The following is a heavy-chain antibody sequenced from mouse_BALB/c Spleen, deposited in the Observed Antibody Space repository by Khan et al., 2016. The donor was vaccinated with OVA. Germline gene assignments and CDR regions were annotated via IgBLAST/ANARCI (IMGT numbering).Heavy chain of an antibody. J-gene: IGHJ4*01. CDR3: ARDGTRYNYAMDY. Sequence: EVQLVESGPGLVKPSQSLSLTCTVTGYSITSDYAWNWLRQFPGNKLEWMGYISSSGSTNYNPALKSRISIPRDTSKNQFSLQLNSVTTEDTATYYCARDGTRYNYAMDYWGQGTSVTVSS. V-gene: IGHV3-2*02. CDR2: ISSSGST. CDR1: GYSITSDYA. D-gene: IGHD2-1*01.